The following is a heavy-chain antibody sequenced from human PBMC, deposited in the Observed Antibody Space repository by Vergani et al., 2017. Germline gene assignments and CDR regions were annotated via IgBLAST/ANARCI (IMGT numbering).Heavy chain of an antibody. CDR1: GFIFSTYA. CDR2: ISASGAPT. J-gene: IGHJ2*01. D-gene: IGHD3-16*01. Sequence: EVHLEESGGGLVQPGGSLRLSCTASGFIFSTYAMSWVRQAPGKGLEWVSGISASGAPTYYADSVKGRVTISRDNAKKAVFLQMNNLRHEDTALYFCVKDNDYDADGPFDLWGRGTLVTVSS. CDR3: VKDNDYDADGPFDL. V-gene: IGHV3-23*04.